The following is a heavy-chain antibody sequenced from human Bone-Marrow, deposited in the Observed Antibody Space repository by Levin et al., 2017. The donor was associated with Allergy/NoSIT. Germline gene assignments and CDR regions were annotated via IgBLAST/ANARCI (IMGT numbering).Heavy chain of an antibody. Sequence: GESLKISCAASGFTFSSYAMHWVRQAPGKGLEWVAVISYDGSNKYYADSVKGRFTISRDNSKNTLYLQMNSLRAEDTAVYYCAREYRDGYNSAFDIWGQGTMVTVSS. CDR1: GFTFSSYA. CDR3: AREYRDGYNSAFDI. D-gene: IGHD5-24*01. V-gene: IGHV3-30-3*01. CDR2: ISYDGSNK. J-gene: IGHJ3*02.